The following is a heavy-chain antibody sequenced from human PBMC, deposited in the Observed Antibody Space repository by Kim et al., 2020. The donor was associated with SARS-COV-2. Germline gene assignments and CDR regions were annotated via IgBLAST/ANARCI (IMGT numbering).Heavy chain of an antibody. V-gene: IGHV3-23*01. D-gene: IGHD3-3*01. Sequence: YAASVKGRFTISRDNSKNTLYLQMNSLRAEDTAVYYCAKGTIFGVVEFDPWGQGTLVTVSS. J-gene: IGHJ5*02. CDR3: AKGTIFGVVEFDP.